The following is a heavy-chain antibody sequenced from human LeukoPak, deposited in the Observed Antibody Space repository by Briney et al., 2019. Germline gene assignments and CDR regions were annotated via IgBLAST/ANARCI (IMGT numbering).Heavy chain of an antibody. CDR2: INHSGST. J-gene: IGHJ6*02. CDR3: ARARVGVVVPAAILYYYYGMDV. Sequence: PSETLSLTCAVYGGSFSGYYWSWIRQPPGKGLEWIGEINHSGSTNYNPSLKSRVTISADTSKNQFSLKLSSVTAADTAVYYCARARVGVVVPAAILYYYYGMDVWGQGTTVTVSS. D-gene: IGHD2-2*01. V-gene: IGHV4-34*01. CDR1: GGSFSGYY.